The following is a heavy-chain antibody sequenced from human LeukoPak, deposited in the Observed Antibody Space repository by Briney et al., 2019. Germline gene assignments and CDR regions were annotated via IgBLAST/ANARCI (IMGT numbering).Heavy chain of an antibody. D-gene: IGHD5-18*01. CDR2: MNPNSGNT. J-gene: IGHJ4*02. Sequence: ASVKVSCKASGYTFTSYDINWVRQATGQGLEWMGWMNPNSGNTGYAQKFQGRVTMTRNTSISTAYMELSSLRSEDTAVYYCARVFGDTAMVRRPLDYWGQGTLVTVSS. CDR1: GYTFTSYD. CDR3: ARVFGDTAMVRRPLDY. V-gene: IGHV1-8*01.